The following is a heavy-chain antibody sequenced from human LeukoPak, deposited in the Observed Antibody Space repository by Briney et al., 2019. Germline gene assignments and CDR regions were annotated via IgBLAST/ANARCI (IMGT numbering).Heavy chain of an antibody. CDR3: ATPYGAAGLD. V-gene: IGHV4-39*01. CDR2: IYYSGST. J-gene: IGHJ4*02. Sequence: SETLSLTCTVSGGSISSSSYYWGWIRRPPGKGLEWIGSIYYSGSTYYNPSLKSRVTISVDTSKNQFSLKLSSVTAADTAVYYCATPYGAAGLDWGQGTLVTVSS. CDR1: GGSISSSSYY. D-gene: IGHD4-17*01.